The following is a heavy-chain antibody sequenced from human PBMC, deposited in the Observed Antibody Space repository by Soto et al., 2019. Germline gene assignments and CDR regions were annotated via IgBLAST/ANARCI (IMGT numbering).Heavy chain of an antibody. CDR2: MSGSGVGT. D-gene: IGHD2-2*01. V-gene: IGHV3-23*01. J-gene: IGHJ4*02. Sequence: GGSLRLSCAASGFALTSYSMTWVRQAPGRGLEWVAVMSGSGVGTEYADSVKGRFTISRDNSKNTLYLQMSGLRVEDSAVYYCAEDRYCSATSCQDFGSWGQGTLVTVSS. CDR1: GFALTSYS. CDR3: AEDRYCSATSCQDFGS.